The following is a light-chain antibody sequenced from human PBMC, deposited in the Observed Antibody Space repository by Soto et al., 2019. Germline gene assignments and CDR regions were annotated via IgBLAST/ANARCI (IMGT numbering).Light chain of an antibody. J-gene: IGLJ1*01. CDR2: LVS. CDR3: TSWGI. CDR1: TSDIGDYNY. V-gene: IGLV2-14*01. Sequence: QSVLTQPASVSGSPGQSITISCTGTTSDIGDYNYVSWYQHLPDKVPKLIISLVSNRSSGVSNRFSGSKSGNTASLTISGLQAEDEGDYYCTSWGIFGPGTKVTVL.